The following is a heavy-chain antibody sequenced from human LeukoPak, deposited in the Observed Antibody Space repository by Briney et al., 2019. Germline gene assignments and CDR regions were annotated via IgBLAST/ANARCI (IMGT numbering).Heavy chain of an antibody. CDR2: ISGSGGST. V-gene: IGHV3-23*01. CDR3: ASSAKLRFLEWNNWFDP. J-gene: IGHJ5*02. D-gene: IGHD3-3*01. CDR1: GFTFSSYA. Sequence: GSLRLSCAASGFTFSSYATSWVRQAPGKGLEWVSAISGSGGSTYYADSVKGRFTIPRDNSKNTLYLQMNSLRAEDTAVYYCASSAKLRFLEWNNWFDPWGQGTLVTVSS.